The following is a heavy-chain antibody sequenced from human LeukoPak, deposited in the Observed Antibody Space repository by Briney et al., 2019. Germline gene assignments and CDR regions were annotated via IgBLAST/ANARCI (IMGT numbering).Heavy chain of an antibody. CDR1: GFIFSDHP. J-gene: IGHJ4*02. D-gene: IGHD5/OR15-5a*01. CDR3: ARQMTSTRLFDS. Sequence: PGGSLRLSCVASGFIFSDHPFHWVRQSPDKGLEWVALIGSDGTKKYYADSVQGRFTVSRENSNNTLFLQMNTLRADDTAVYFCARQMTSTRLFDSWGQGTLVTVS. CDR2: IGSDGTKK. V-gene: IGHV3-30*04.